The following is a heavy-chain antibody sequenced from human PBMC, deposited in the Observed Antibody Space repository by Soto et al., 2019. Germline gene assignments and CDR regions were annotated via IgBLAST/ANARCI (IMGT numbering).Heavy chain of an antibody. V-gene: IGHV3-23*01. J-gene: IGHJ4*02. CDR3: AKGGYPISMVRGVISDY. CDR2: ISAGGSKT. CDR1: GFTFSTNA. D-gene: IGHD3-10*01. Sequence: EVQLLESGGGLVQPGGSLRISCAASGFTFSTNAMSWVRQAPGKGLEWVSTISAGGSKTYYADSVKGRFTISRDNSKNTLFLQMNSLRAEDTAVYYCAKGGYPISMVRGVISDYWGQGTLVTVSS.